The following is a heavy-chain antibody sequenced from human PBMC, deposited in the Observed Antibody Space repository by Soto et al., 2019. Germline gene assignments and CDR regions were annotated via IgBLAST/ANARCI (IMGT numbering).Heavy chain of an antibody. CDR1: GFTFIKYC. Sequence: EVQLVESGGGLVQPGGSLRVSCAASGFTFIKYCMHWVRQAPGKGLVWVSRICTDGRSATYADSVKGRFTISRDNAKNKLYLQMNSLRAEDTAIYYCARDRDDYGDYYYYGMDVWGQGTTVTVSS. J-gene: IGHJ6*02. CDR2: ICTDGRSA. CDR3: ARDRDDYGDYYYYGMDV. V-gene: IGHV3-74*01. D-gene: IGHD4-17*01.